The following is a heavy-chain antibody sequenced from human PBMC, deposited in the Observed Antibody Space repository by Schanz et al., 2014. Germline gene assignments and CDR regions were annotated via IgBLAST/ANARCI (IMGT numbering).Heavy chain of an antibody. CDR3: ARDLAGGGNDV. V-gene: IGHV3-21*01. J-gene: IGHJ4*02. CDR1: GFTFSSYT. CDR2: ISSTSTYL. Sequence: EVQLVESGGGLVKPGDSLRLSCAASGFTFSSYTMKWVRQAPGKGLEWVSSISSTSTYLYYADSVKGRFTISRDSARNSLYLQMNSLRAEDTAVYYCARDLAGGGNDVWGQGTLVTVSS. D-gene: IGHD2-15*01.